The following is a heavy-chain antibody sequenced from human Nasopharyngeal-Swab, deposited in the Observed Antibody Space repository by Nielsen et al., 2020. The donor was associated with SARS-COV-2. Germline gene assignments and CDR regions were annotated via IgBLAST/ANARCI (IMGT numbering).Heavy chain of an antibody. CDR2: ISTSSSTI. J-gene: IGHJ4*02. Sequence: GESLKISCVASGFTFRNYNINWVRQAPGRGLEWVSYISTSSSTIHYADSVKGRFTISRDNAKDSLYLQMSSLRAEDTAFYYCAGATDTSTYGLYYWGQGTLVTVSS. CDR3: AGATDTSTYGLYY. V-gene: IGHV3-48*04. D-gene: IGHD3-10*01. CDR1: GFTFRNYN.